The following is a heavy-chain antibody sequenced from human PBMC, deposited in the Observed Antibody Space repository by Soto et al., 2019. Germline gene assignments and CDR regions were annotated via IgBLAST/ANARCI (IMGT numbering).Heavy chain of an antibody. V-gene: IGHV4-39*01. J-gene: IGHJ6*02. CDR3: ANLAGYCCDNSCNGDYGLDV. CDR2: FYCSENT. D-gene: IGHD2-2*01. Sequence: SETLSLTCSVSGGSISSRSYSWGWIRQPPGEGLEWIGTFYCSENTYYNPSLKSRVSISVDTSKNQFSLKVSSVTAADTAVYYCANLAGYCCDNSCNGDYGLDVWGQGTTVTVSS. CDR1: GGSISSRSYS.